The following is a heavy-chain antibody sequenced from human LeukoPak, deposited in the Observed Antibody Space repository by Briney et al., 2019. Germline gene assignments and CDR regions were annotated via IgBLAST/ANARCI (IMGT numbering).Heavy chain of an antibody. CDR2: ISTYNDNK. Sequence: ASVKVSCKASGYTFTGYGISWVRRAPGQGLEWMGWISTYNDNKNYAQKLQGRVTMTTDTSTSTAYMELRSLRSDDTAVYYCARDTTVTTPFDYWGQGTPVTVSS. D-gene: IGHD4-17*01. V-gene: IGHV1-18*01. J-gene: IGHJ4*02. CDR1: GYTFTGYG. CDR3: ARDTTVTTPFDY.